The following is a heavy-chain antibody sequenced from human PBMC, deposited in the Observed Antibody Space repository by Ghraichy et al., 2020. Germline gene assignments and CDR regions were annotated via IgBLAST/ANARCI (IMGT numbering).Heavy chain of an antibody. CDR2: INPNSGGT. V-gene: IGHV1-2*02. D-gene: IGHD3-22*01. J-gene: IGHJ4*02. Sequence: ASVKVSCKASGDTFTDYYMHWVRQAPGQGLEWMGWINPNSGGTNYAQKFQGRVTMTRDTSISTAYMELSRLRSDDTAVYYCARGIDDYYDSSGYFHWGQGTLVTVSS. CDR3: ARGIDDYYDSSGYFH. CDR1: GDTFTDYY.